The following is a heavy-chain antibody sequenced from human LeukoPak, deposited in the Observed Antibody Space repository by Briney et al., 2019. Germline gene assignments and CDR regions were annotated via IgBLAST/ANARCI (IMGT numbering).Heavy chain of an antibody. D-gene: IGHD3-22*01. CDR1: GGSISSSSYY. V-gene: IGHV4-39*07. CDR3: ARDGAGDSSGKYYFDL. J-gene: IGHJ4*02. Sequence: SETLSLTCTVSGGSISSSSYYWGWIRQPPGKGLEWIGSIYYSGSTYYNPSLKSRVTISLDTSKNQFSLKLSSVTAADTAVYYCARDGAGDSSGKYYFDLWGQGTLVTVSS. CDR2: IYYSGST.